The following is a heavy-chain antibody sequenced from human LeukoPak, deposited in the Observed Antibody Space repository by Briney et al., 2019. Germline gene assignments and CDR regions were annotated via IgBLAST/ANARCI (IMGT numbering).Heavy chain of an antibody. J-gene: IGHJ6*02. CDR1: GGTFSSYA. D-gene: IGHD3-10*01. V-gene: IGHV1-69*13. Sequence: AASVKVSCKASGGTFSSYAISWVRQAPGQGLEWMGGIIPIFGTANYAQKFQGRVTITADESTSTAYMELSSLRSEDTAVYYCARGYYGSGSYYWGRYYGMDVWGQGTTVTVSS. CDR2: IIPIFGTA. CDR3: ARGYYGSGSYYWGRYYGMDV.